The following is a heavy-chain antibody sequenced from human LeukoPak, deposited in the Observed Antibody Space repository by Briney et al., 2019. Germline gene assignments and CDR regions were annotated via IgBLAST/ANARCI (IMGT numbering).Heavy chain of an antibody. CDR3: ARDRFYYDSSGYGLLTD. CDR1: GFTFSSYA. CDR2: ISGSGDST. V-gene: IGHV3-23*01. D-gene: IGHD3-22*01. J-gene: IGHJ4*02. Sequence: PGGSLRLSCTAFGFTFSSYAMSWVRQAPGKGLEWVSGISGSGDSTYYAESVKGRFTISRDNSENTLYLQMNSLRAEDTAVYYCARDRFYYDSSGYGLLTDWGQGTLVTVSS.